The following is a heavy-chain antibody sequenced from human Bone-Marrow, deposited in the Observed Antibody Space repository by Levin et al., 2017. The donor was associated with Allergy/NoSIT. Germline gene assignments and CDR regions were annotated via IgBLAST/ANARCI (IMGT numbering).Heavy chain of an antibody. CDR2: ISGSGGST. CDR3: AKDGDYYDFWSGYPSGFYYMDV. J-gene: IGHJ6*03. Sequence: GESLKISCAASGFTFSSYAMSWVRQAPGKGLEWVSAISGSGGSTYYADSVKGRFTISRDNSKNTLYLQMNSLRAEDTAVYYCAKDGDYYDFWSGYPSGFYYMDVWGKGTTVTVSS. CDR1: GFTFSSYA. V-gene: IGHV3-23*01. D-gene: IGHD3-3*01.